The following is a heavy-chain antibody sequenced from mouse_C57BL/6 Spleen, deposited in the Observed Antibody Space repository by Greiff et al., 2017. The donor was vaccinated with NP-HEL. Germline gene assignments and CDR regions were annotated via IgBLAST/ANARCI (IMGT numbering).Heavy chain of an antibody. CDR3: ARRIVVDWYFDV. V-gene: IGHV3-6*01. CDR2: ISYDGSN. J-gene: IGHJ1*03. Sequence: EVQVVESGPGLVKPSQSLSLTCSVTGYSITSGYYWNWIRQFPGNKLEWMGYISYDGSNNYNPSLKNRISITRDTSKNQFFLKLNSVTTEDTATYYCARRIVVDWYFDVWGTGTTVTVSS. CDR1: GYSITSGYY. D-gene: IGHD1-3*01.